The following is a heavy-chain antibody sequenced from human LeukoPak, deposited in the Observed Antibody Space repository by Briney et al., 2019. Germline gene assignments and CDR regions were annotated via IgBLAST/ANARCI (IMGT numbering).Heavy chain of an antibody. Sequence: GGSLRLSCAASGCTVRSNYMSWVRQAPGKGLEWVSVIYSGGSTYYADSVKGRFTISRDNSKNTLYLQMNSLRAEDTAVYYCAKVISVDTAMVGTIDYWGQGTLVTASS. CDR1: GCTVRSNY. D-gene: IGHD5-18*01. CDR3: AKVISVDTAMVGTIDY. CDR2: IYSGGST. J-gene: IGHJ4*02. V-gene: IGHV3-66*01.